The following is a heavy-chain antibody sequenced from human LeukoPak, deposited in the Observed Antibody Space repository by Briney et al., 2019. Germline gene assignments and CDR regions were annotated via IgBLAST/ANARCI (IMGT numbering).Heavy chain of an antibody. CDR1: GGSISSYY. CDR3: ARDGVAGGFDY. D-gene: IGHD6-19*01. V-gene: IGHV4-59*01. Sequence: SETLSLTCTVSGGSISSYYWSWIRQPPGKGLEWIGYIYYSGSTNYNPSLKSRVTISVDTSKNQFSLKLSSVTAADTAVYYCARDGVAGGFDYWGQGTLVTVSS. J-gene: IGHJ4*02. CDR2: IYYSGST.